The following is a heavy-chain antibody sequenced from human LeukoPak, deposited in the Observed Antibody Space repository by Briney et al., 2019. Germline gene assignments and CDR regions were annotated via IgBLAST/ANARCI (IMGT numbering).Heavy chain of an antibody. V-gene: IGHV3-7*04. J-gene: IGHJ4*02. CDR3: ARDLYASGSYDY. CDR1: GFTFSHYW. Sequence: GGSLRLSCAASGFTFSHYWMSWVRQAAGKGLECVANIKQDGSEKNYVDSVKGRFTISRDNAKNSLYLQMNILRAEDTAVYYCARDLYASGSYDYWGQGTLVTVSS. D-gene: IGHD3-10*01. CDR2: IKQDGSEK.